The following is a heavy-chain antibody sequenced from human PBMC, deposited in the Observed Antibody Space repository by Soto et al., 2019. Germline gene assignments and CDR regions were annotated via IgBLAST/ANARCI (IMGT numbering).Heavy chain of an antibody. CDR1: GGSISSGGYY. CDR3: ARDSGSYYSSRVDV. CDR2: IYYSGST. V-gene: IGHV4-31*03. J-gene: IGHJ6*02. Sequence: QVQLQESGPGLVKPSQTLSLTCTVSGGSISSGGYYWSWIRQHPGKGLEWIGYIYYSGSTYYNPSLKSRVTXXVXTXXNQFSLKLSSVTAADTAVYYCARDSGSYYSSRVDVWGQGTTVTVSS. D-gene: IGHD1-26*01.